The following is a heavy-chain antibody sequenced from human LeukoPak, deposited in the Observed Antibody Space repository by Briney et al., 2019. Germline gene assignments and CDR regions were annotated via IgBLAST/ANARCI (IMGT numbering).Heavy chain of an antibody. Sequence: SETLSLTCTVSGGSISSSSYYWGWIRQPPGKGLEWIGSIYYSGSTYYNPSLKSRVTISVDTSKNQFSLKLSSVTAADTAVYYCARHGRIQLWLDYWGQGTLVTVSS. J-gene: IGHJ4*02. CDR1: GGSISSSSYY. D-gene: IGHD5-18*01. CDR3: ARHGRIQLWLDY. V-gene: IGHV4-39*01. CDR2: IYYSGST.